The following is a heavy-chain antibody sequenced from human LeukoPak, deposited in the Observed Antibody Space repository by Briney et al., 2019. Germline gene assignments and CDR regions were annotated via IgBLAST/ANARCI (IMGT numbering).Heavy chain of an antibody. V-gene: IGHV3-66*01. CDR1: GFTVSSNY. J-gene: IGHJ4*02. CDR3: ARDRMARGVIGSEGFDY. Sequence: PGGSLRLSCAASGFTVSSNYMSWVRQAPGKGLEWVSVIYSGGSTYYADSVKGRFTISRDNSKNTLYLQMNSLRAEDTAVYYCARDRMARGVIGSEGFDYWGQGTLVTVSS. CDR2: IYSGGST. D-gene: IGHD3-10*01.